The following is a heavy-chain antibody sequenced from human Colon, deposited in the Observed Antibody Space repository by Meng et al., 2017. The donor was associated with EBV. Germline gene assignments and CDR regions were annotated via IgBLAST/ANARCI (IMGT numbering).Heavy chain of an antibody. CDR3: GTLKYTSGFYGPAY. Sequence: QVDLVQSGSELKKPGASVKVSGKASGYTFTRYPMTWVRQAPGQGLEWMGWISTNTGNPTYAQGFTGRFVFSVDTSVSTAYLQISSLKAEDTAVYYCGTLKYTSGFYGPAYWGQGALVTVSS. CDR1: GYTFTRYP. D-gene: IGHD6-19*01. J-gene: IGHJ4*02. CDR2: ISTNTGNP. V-gene: IGHV7-4-1*02.